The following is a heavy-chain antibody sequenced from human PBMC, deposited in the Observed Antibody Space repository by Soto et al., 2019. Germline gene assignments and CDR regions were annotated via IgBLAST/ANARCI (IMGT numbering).Heavy chain of an antibody. D-gene: IGHD2-15*01. CDR1: GFTFSSYS. J-gene: IGHJ3*02. Sequence: GGSLRLSCAASGFTFSSYSMNWVRQAPGKGLEWVSYISSSSSTIYYADSVKGRFTISRDNAKNSLYLQMNSLRDEDTAVYYCARGEIVVVVAATLGACDIWGQGTMVTVSS. V-gene: IGHV3-48*02. CDR2: ISSSSSTI. CDR3: ARGEIVVVVAATLGACDI.